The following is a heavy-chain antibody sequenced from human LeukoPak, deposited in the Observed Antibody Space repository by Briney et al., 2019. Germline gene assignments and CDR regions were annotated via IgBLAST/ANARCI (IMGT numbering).Heavy chain of an antibody. V-gene: IGHV4-38-2*01. D-gene: IGHD3-16*01. J-gene: IGHJ4*02. CDR1: GYSISSGYH. CDR2: IHYSGST. CDR3: ASLWGYQNGNFDF. Sequence: SETLSLTCVVSGYSISSGYHWGWIRQSPEKGLEWIGSIHYSGSTDYNPSLKSRVTISIDTSNNQFSLRLRSVTAADTAVYYCASLWGYQNGNFDFWGQGTLVTVSS.